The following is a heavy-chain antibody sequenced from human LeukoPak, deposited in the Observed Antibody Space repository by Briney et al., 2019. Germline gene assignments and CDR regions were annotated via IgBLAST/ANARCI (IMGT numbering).Heavy chain of an antibody. V-gene: IGHV4-34*01. CDR3: ARRFGIYYYGSGSYYTANWFDP. D-gene: IGHD3-10*01. Sequence: SETLSLTCAVYGGSFSGYYWSWIRQPPGKGLEWIGEINHSGSTNYNPSLKSRVTISVDTSKNQFSLKLSSVTAADTAVYYCARRFGIYYYGSGSYYTANWFDPWGQGTLVTVSS. CDR1: GGSFSGYY. CDR2: INHSGST. J-gene: IGHJ5*02.